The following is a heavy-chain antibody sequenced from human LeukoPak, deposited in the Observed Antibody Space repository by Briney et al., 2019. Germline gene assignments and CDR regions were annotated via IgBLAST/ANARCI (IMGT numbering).Heavy chain of an antibody. D-gene: IGHD2-15*01. V-gene: IGHV4-59*01. Sequence: SETLSLTCTVSGGSISNYYWSWIQQSPGKGLEWIGYIYYTGTVNYNPSFKSRVTMSVDTSKNQLSLRLSSLTAADTAVYYCAREDPLVAARGLDYWGQGTLVTVSS. J-gene: IGHJ4*02. CDR1: GGSISNYY. CDR3: AREDPLVAARGLDY. CDR2: IYYTGTV.